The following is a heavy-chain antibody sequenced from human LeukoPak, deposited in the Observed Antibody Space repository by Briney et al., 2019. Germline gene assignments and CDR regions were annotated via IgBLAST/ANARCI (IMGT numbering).Heavy chain of an antibody. CDR3: ARGYGSGSYLVLGY. D-gene: IGHD3-10*01. V-gene: IGHV1-24*01. CDR2: FDPEDGET. Sequence: ASMKVSCKVSGYTLTELSMHWVRQAPGKGLEWMGGFDPEDGETIYAQKFQGRVTMTRNTSISTAYMELSSLRSEDTAVYYCARGYGSGSYLVLGYWGQGTLVTVSS. CDR1: GYTLTELS. J-gene: IGHJ4*02.